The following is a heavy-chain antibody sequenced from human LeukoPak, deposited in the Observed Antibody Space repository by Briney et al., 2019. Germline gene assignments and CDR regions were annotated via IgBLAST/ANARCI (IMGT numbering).Heavy chain of an antibody. V-gene: IGHV3-48*03. CDR2: ISSSGSTI. CDR3: ARVFGNAFDI. J-gene: IGHJ3*02. Sequence: PGGSLRLSCAASGFTFSSYEMNWVRQAPGKGLEWVSYISSSGSTIYYVDSVKGRFTISRDNAKNSLYLQMNSLRAEDTAVYYCARVFGNAFDIWGQGTMVTVSS. D-gene: IGHD3-3*01. CDR1: GFTFSSYE.